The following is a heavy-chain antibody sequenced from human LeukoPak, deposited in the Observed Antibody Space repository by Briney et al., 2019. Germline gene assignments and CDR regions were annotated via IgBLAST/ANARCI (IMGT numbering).Heavy chain of an antibody. CDR3: ARPVAGTDYFDY. V-gene: IGHV4-39*01. J-gene: IGHJ4*02. CDR2: IYYSGST. CDR1: GGSISSSSYY. D-gene: IGHD6-19*01. Sequence: SETLSLTCTVSGGSISSSSYYWGWIRQPPGKGLEWIGSIYYSGSTYYNPSLKSRVAISVDTSKNQFSLKLSSVTAADTAVYYCARPVAGTDYFDYWGQGTLVTVSS.